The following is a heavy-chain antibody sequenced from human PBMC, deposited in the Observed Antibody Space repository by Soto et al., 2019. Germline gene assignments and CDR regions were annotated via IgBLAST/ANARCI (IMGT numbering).Heavy chain of an antibody. CDR2: IYRSGST. D-gene: IGHD6-13*01. CDR3: AGGIAAAGTQRGGY. V-gene: IGHV4-4*02. Sequence: LSLNCAVSGGSISSSNWWSWVRQPPGKGLEWIGEIYRSGSTNYNPSLKSRVTISVDKSKNQFSLKLSSVTAADTAVYYCAGGIAAAGTQRGGYWGQGTLVTVSS. CDR1: GGSISSSNW. J-gene: IGHJ4*02.